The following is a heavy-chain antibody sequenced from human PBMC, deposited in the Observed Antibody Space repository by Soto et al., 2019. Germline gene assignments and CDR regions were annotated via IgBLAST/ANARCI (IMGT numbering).Heavy chain of an antibody. Sequence: QVQLVVSGGGVVQPGWSLRISCAATGITFSSYDMHRVGQAPGNALVWEAVISYDGSNKYYADSVKGRFTISRDNSKNTLYLQMNGLRAEDTAEYYCARDRADYYYGSGPFDPWGQGTLVTVSS. J-gene: IGHJ5*02. CDR3: ARDRADYYYGSGPFDP. CDR2: ISYDGSNK. D-gene: IGHD3-10*01. CDR1: GITFSSYD. V-gene: IGHV3-30-3*01.